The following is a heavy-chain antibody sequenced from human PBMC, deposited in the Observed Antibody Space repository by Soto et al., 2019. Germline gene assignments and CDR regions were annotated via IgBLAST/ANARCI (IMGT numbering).Heavy chain of an antibody. Sequence: GGSLRLSCAASGFTFSSYGMHWARQAPGKGLEWVAVISYDGSNKYYADSVQGRFTISRDNSKNTLYLQMNSLRAEDTAVYYCAKNKAGIAGAGYYYYDMDVWGQGTTVTVSS. CDR2: ISYDGSNK. V-gene: IGHV3-30*18. CDR1: GFTFSSYG. J-gene: IGHJ6*02. D-gene: IGHD6-13*01. CDR3: AKNKAGIAGAGYYYYDMDV.